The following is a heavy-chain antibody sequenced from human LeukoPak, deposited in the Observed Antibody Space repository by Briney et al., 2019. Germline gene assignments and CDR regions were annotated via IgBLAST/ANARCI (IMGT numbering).Heavy chain of an antibody. Sequence: ASVKVFCKASGYTFTGYYMHWVRQAPGQGLEWMGWINPNSGGTNYAQKFQGRVTMTRDTSISTAYMELSRLRSDDTAVYYCATSYTSVDILTGYYLDYWGQGTLVTVSS. V-gene: IGHV1-2*02. CDR3: ATSYTSVDILTGYYLDY. J-gene: IGHJ4*02. CDR2: INPNSGGT. D-gene: IGHD3-9*01. CDR1: GYTFTGYY.